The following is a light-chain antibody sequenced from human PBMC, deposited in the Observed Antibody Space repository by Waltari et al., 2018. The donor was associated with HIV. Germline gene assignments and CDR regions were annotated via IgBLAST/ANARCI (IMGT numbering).Light chain of an antibody. Sequence: QSVLTPPPSVSAAPGQAVTISCSAAIGNFRNNFVSWYQHLPGTAPSLIIYDNDQRPSGIPDRFSASKSGTSATLAISGLQTGDEAFYYCETWHTAQNSGLFGTGTKVTV. CDR1: IGNFRNNF. CDR2: DND. J-gene: IGLJ1*01. CDR3: ETWHTAQNSGL. V-gene: IGLV1-51*01.